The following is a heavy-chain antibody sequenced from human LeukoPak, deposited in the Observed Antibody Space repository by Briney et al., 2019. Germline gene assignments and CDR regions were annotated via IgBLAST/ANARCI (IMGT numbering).Heavy chain of an antibody. CDR2: INPNSGGT. J-gene: IGHJ3*02. D-gene: IGHD3-16*01. CDR1: GYTFTGYY. V-gene: IGHV1-2*02. Sequence: ASVKVSCKASGYTFTGYYMHWVRQAPGQGLEWMGWINPNSGGTDYAQKFQGRVTMTRDTSISTAYMELSRLRSDDTAAYYCARGGDYGYDAFDIWGQGTMVTVSS. CDR3: ARGGDYGYDAFDI.